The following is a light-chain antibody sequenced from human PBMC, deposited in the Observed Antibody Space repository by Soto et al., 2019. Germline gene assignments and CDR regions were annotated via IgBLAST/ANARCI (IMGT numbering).Light chain of an antibody. V-gene: IGKV3-11*01. Sequence: EVVLTQSPATLSLSPGERATLSCRASQSVFIYLAWFQQKSGQAPRLLIYDASNRATGIPVRFSGSGSGTDFTLTIDSLEPEDSAIYYCQQRYAWPPITVGQGTRLEIK. CDR3: QQRYAWPPIT. J-gene: IGKJ5*01. CDR1: QSVFIY. CDR2: DAS.